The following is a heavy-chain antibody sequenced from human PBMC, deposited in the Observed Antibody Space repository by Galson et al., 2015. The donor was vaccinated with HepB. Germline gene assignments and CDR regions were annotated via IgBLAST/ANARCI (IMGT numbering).Heavy chain of an antibody. CDR2: VYYSGTT. CDR3: ARGSWGGGV. CDR1: GGSTTDYY. V-gene: IGHV4-59*01. Sequence: TLSLTCTVSGGSTTDYYGSWIRQPPGKGLEWIGYVYYSGTTNYSPSLMNRATISVDTSKNQFSLSLKSVTAADTAVYYCARGSWGGGVWGQGIMVTVSS. J-gene: IGHJ4*02. D-gene: IGHD3-16*01.